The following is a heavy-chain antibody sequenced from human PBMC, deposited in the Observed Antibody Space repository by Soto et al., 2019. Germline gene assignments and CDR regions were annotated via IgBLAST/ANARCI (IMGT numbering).Heavy chain of an antibody. D-gene: IGHD6-19*01. CDR2: ISYDGSNK. V-gene: IGHV3-30-3*01. J-gene: IGHJ6*02. CDR1: GFTFSSYA. CDR3: ARAGMRAVAGYYGMDV. Sequence: GGSLRLSCAASGFTFSSYAMHWVRQAPGKGLEWVAVISYDGSNKYYADSVKGRFTISRDNSKNTLYLQMNSLRAEDTAVYYCARAGMRAVAGYYGMDVWGQGTTVTVSS.